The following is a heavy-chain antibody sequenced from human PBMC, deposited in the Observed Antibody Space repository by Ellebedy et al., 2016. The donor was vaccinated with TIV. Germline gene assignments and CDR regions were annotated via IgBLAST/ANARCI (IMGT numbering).Heavy chain of an antibody. V-gene: IGHV3-48*02. J-gene: IGHJ2*01. CDR1: GNTFSSYN. D-gene: IGHD5-24*01. Sequence: LSLTCAASGNTFSSYNMNWVRQAPGKGLQWVSYISTTSSNIYYADSVKGRFTISRDNAKNSLTLQMDSLRDEDTAVYYCVRDGGRDGYTYWYFDLWGRGTLVTVSS. CDR3: VRDGGRDGYTYWYFDL. CDR2: ISTTSSNI.